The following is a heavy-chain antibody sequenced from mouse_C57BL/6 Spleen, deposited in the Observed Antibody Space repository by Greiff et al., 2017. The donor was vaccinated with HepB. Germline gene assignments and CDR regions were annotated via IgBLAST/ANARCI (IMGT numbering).Heavy chain of an antibody. CDR1: GYSITSGYY. Sequence: DVKLVESGPGLVKPSQSLSLTCSVTGYSITSGYYWNWIRQFPGNKLEWMGYISYDGSNNYNPSLKNRISITRDTSKNQFFLKLNSVTTEDTATYYCAREGNYYGTSYYFDYWGQGTTLTVSS. CDR2: ISYDGSN. J-gene: IGHJ2*01. CDR3: AREGNYYGTSYYFDY. V-gene: IGHV3-6*01. D-gene: IGHD1-1*01.